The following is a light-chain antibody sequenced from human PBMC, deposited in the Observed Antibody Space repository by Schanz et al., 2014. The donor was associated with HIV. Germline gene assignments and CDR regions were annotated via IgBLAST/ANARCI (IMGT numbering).Light chain of an antibody. CDR2: AAS. Sequence: DIQMTQSPSTMSASVGDRVTITCRASQGIFNYLAWFQQKPGKVPKRLIYAASSLQSGVPSRFSGSGSGTEFSLTINSLQPDDFATYFCQQYNSYPWTFGQGTTVEIK. V-gene: IGKV1-17*03. CDR3: QQYNSYPWT. CDR1: QGIFNY. J-gene: IGKJ1*01.